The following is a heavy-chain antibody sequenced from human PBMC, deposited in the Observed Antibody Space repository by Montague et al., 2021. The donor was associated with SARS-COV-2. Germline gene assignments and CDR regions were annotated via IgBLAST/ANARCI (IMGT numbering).Heavy chain of an antibody. D-gene: IGHD4-23*01. CDR3: ARHVDPCGGNCRIWYFDL. CDR1: GGSISSSSYY. Sequence: SETLSLTCTVSGGSISSSSYYWGWIRQTPGKALEWIGDISYTGSTYYNPSLKSRVTVAVDTSTNQFSLRLSSLTAADTAMYYCARHVDPCGGNCRIWYFDLWGRGSLVTVSS. J-gene: IGHJ2*01. CDR2: ISYTGST. V-gene: IGHV4-39*01.